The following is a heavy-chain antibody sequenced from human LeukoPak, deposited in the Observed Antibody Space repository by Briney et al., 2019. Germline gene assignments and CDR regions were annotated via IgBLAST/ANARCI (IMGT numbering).Heavy chain of an antibody. D-gene: IGHD3-9*01. CDR1: GGSFSSYA. J-gene: IGHJ6*04. V-gene: IGHV1-69*13. CDR3: ASVYYDILTGYYPPDYYYGMDV. Sequence: SVKVSCKASGGSFSSYAISWVRQAPGQGLEWMGGIIPIFGTANYAQKFQGRVTITADESTSTAYMELSSLRSEDTAVYYCASVYYDILTGYYPPDYYYGMDVWGKGTTVTVSS. CDR2: IIPIFGTA.